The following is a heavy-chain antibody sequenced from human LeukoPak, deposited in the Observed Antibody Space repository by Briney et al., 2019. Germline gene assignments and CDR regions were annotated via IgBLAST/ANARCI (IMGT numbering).Heavy chain of an antibody. Sequence: GGSLRLSCAASGFPFSGYWMDWVRQAPGKGLEWLSVISGSGGATYYADSVKGRFTISRDNSKNTLYLQMNSLTAEDTAIYYCAKDSCASTSCYWDYWGQGTLVTVSS. J-gene: IGHJ4*02. CDR2: ISGSGGAT. V-gene: IGHV3-23*01. CDR3: AKDSCASTSCYWDY. CDR1: GFPFSGYW. D-gene: IGHD2-2*01.